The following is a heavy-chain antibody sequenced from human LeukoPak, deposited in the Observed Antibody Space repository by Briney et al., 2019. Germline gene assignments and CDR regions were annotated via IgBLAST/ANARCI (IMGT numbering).Heavy chain of an antibody. V-gene: IGHV3-23*01. CDR1: GFTFSSYA. Sequence: SGGSLRLSCAASGFTFSSYAMSWVRQAPGKGLEWVSAISGSGGSTYYADSVKGRFTISRGNSKNTLYLQMNSLRAEDTAVYYCAKSGQPIGGLDYWGQGTLVTVSS. D-gene: IGHD3-16*01. CDR3: AKSGQPIGGLDY. CDR2: ISGSGGST. J-gene: IGHJ4*02.